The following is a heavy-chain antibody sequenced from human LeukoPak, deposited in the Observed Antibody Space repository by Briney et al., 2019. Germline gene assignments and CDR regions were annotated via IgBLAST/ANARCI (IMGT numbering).Heavy chain of an antibody. CDR1: GGTFSSYT. J-gene: IGHJ6*02. CDR2: IIPILGIA. V-gene: IGHV1-69*04. Sequence: SVKVSCKASGGTFSSYTISWVRQAPGQGLEWMGRIIPILGIADYAQKFQGRVTITADKSTSTAYMELSSLRSEDTAVYYCARDLGGYSYGGYYYYGMDVWGQGTTVTVSS. CDR3: ARDLGGYSYGGYYYYGMDV. D-gene: IGHD5-18*01.